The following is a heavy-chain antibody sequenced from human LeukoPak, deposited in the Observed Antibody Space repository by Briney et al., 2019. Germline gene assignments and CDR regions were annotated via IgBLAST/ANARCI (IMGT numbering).Heavy chain of an antibody. D-gene: IGHD5-12*01. V-gene: IGHV1-8*02. J-gene: IGHJ4*02. CDR2: MNPNSGDT. Sequence: GGSVKVSCKASGYTFTGYYMHRVRQATGQGFEWMGWMNPNSGDTGYAQKFQGRVTMTRNTSISTAYMELSRLRSDDTAVYYCARVGSEEATTTEYWGQGTLVTVSS. CDR3: ARVGSEEATTTEY. CDR1: GYTFTGYY.